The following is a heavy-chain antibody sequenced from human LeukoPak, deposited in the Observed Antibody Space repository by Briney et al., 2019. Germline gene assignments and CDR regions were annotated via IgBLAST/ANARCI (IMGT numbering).Heavy chain of an antibody. CDR3: ASLTYYYDSSGYYVPYYFDY. D-gene: IGHD3-22*01. J-gene: IGHJ4*02. CDR1: EFSVGSNY. Sequence: GGSLRLSCAASEFSVGSNYMTWVRQAPGKGLEWVSLIYSGGSTYYADSVKGRFTISRDNSKNTLYLQMNSLRAEDTAVYYCASLTYYYDSSGYYVPYYFDYWGQGTLVTVSS. V-gene: IGHV3-66*01. CDR2: IYSGGST.